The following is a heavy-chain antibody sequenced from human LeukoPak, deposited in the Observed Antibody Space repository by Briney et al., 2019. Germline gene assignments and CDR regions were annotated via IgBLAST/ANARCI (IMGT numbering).Heavy chain of an antibody. V-gene: IGHV1-8*01. J-gene: IGHJ4*02. CDR1: GYTFISYD. D-gene: IGHD3-22*01. CDR2: MNPNSGIT. Sequence: ASVKVSCKASGYTFISYDINWVRQATGQGLEWMGWMNPNSGITGYAQKFQGRVSMTRNTSISTAYMELSSLKSEDTAMYYCARGLYYYDSNGRTPYDYWGQGTLVTVSS. CDR3: ARGLYYYDSNGRTPYDY.